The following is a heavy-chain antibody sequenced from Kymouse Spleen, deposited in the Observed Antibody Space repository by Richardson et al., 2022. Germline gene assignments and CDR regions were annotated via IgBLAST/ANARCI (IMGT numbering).Heavy chain of an antibody. Sequence: QLQLQESGPGLVKPSETLSLTCTVSGGSISSSSYYWGWIRQPPGKGLEWIGSIYYSGSTYYNPSLKSRVTISVDTSKNQFSLKLSSVTAADTAVYYCARRRTGTTMNYYYYGMDVWGQGTTVTVSS. V-gene: IGHV4-39*01. D-gene: IGHD1-7*01. CDR1: GGSISSSSYY. CDR3: ARRRTGTTMNYYYYGMDV. J-gene: IGHJ6*02. CDR2: IYYSGST.